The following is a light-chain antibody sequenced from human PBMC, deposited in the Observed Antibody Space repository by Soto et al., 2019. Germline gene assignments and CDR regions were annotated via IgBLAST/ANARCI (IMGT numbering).Light chain of an antibody. V-gene: IGLV2-14*03. CDR2: DVS. Sequence: QSALTQPASVSGSPGQSITISCTGTSSDVGGYDYVSWYQHHPGKAPKLIIYDVSIRPSGVSSRLSGFKSGNTASLTISGIKAEDEADYYCSSYTSGNNLVVFGGGTKLTVL. J-gene: IGLJ2*01. CDR3: SSYTSGNNLVV. CDR1: SSDVGGYDY.